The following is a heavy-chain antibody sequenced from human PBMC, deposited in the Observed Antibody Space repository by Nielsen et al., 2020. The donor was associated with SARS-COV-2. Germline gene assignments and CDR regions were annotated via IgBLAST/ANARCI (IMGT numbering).Heavy chain of an antibody. CDR3: AKDMAAARAEYYFDY. CDR1: GFPFDNYA. Sequence: GGSLRLSCAASGFPFDNYAMHWVRQAPGKGLEWVSGISWNSGSIGYADSVKGRFTISRDNAKNSLYLQMNSLRAEDTALYYCAKDMAAARAEYYFDYWGQGTLVTVSS. CDR2: ISWNSGSI. D-gene: IGHD6-13*01. V-gene: IGHV3-9*01. J-gene: IGHJ4*02.